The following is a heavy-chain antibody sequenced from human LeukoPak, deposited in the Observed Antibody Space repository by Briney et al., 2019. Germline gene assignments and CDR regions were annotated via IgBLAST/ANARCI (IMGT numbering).Heavy chain of an antibody. Sequence: PGGSLRLSCAASGFTFSTYNMNWVRQAPGKGLEWVSSISSSSLYIYYADSVKGRFTISRDNSKNTLYLQMNSLRAEDTAVYYCAKTVAGTHFDYWGQGTLVTVSS. J-gene: IGHJ4*02. CDR2: ISSSSLYI. CDR1: GFTFSTYN. V-gene: IGHV3-21*04. CDR3: AKTVAGTHFDY. D-gene: IGHD6-19*01.